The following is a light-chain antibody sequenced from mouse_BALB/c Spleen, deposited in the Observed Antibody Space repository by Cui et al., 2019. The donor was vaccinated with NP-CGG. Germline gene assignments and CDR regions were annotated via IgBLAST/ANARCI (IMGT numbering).Light chain of an antibody. CDR3: ALWYSNHWV. Sequence: QAVVTQESALTTSPGETVTLTCRSSTGAVTTINYANWVQEKPDHLFTGLIGGTNNRAPGIPARFSGSLIGDKAALTITGAKTEDEAIYFCALWYSNHWVFGSGTKVTVL. CDR1: TGAVTTINY. J-gene: IGLJ3*01. V-gene: IGLV1*01. CDR2: GTN.